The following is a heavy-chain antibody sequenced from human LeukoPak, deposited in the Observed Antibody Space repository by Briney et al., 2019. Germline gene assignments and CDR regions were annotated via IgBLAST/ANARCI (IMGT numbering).Heavy chain of an antibody. V-gene: IGHV3-30*04. D-gene: IGHD6-19*01. Sequence: GGSLRLSCAASGFTFSSYAMHWVRQAPGKGLEWVAVISYDGSNKYYADSVKGRFTVSRDNAKNTLYLQMNSLRDEDTAVYYCGRDRSSGWWPSYGMDVWGQGTTVTVSS. CDR1: GFTFSSYA. CDR3: GRDRSSGWWPSYGMDV. J-gene: IGHJ6*02. CDR2: ISYDGSNK.